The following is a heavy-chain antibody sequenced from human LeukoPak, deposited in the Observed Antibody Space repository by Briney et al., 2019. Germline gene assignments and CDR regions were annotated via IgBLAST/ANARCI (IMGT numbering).Heavy chain of an antibody. CDR3: TTGVTAGQDFDY. J-gene: IGHJ4*02. CDR2: IKSKTDGGTT. Sequence: PGGSLGLSCAASGFTFSNAWMSWVRQAPGKGLEWVGRIKSKTDGGTTDYAAPVKGRFTISRDDSKNTLYLQMNSLKTEDTAVYYCTTGVTAGQDFDYWGQGTLVTVSS. CDR1: GFTFSNAW. V-gene: IGHV3-15*01. D-gene: IGHD3-16*01.